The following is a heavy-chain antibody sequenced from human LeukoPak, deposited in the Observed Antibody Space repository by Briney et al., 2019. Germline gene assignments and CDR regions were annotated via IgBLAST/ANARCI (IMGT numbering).Heavy chain of an antibody. J-gene: IGHJ3*02. CDR1: GFTVSSNY. CDR2: FYGGGST. V-gene: IGHV3-66*01. D-gene: IGHD3-16*01. CDR3: ARVGAVGGVFRAFDI. Sequence: GGSLRLSCGASGFTVSSNYMSWVRQAPGKGLEWVSVFYGGGSTYYADSVKGRFTIARDNSKNTLYLQMNSLRAEDTAAYYCARVGAVGGVFRAFDIWGQGTMVTVSS.